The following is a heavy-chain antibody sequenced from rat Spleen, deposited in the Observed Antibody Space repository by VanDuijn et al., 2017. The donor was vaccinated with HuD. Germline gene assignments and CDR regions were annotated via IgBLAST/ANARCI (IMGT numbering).Heavy chain of an antibody. J-gene: IGHJ2*01. CDR2: ISYSGDI. CDR3: ARYRDSYAHVGIFDY. Sequence: EVQLQESGPGLVKPSQSLSLTCSVTDYSITSNYWGWIRKFPGNKMEWMGYISYSGDINYNPSLKSRISMTRDTSRNQFFLHLNSVTTEDTATHYCARYRDSYAHVGIFDYWGQGVMVTVSS. CDR1: DYSITSNY. D-gene: IGHD1-12*01. V-gene: IGHV3-1*01.